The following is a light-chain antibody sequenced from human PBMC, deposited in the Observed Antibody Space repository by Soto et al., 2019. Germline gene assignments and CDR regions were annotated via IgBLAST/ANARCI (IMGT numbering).Light chain of an antibody. CDR1: QTISSW. J-gene: IGKJ1*01. Sequence: IQSTPSPSTPSGSVGDRIPITFRASQTISSWLAWYQQKPGKAPKLLIYKASTLKSGVPSRFSGSGSGTEFTLTISSLQPDDFATYYCQHYNSYSEAFGQGTKVDIK. V-gene: IGKV1-5*03. CDR2: KAS. CDR3: QHYNSYSEA.